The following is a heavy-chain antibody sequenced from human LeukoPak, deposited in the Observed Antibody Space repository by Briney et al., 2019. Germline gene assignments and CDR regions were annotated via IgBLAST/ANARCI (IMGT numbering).Heavy chain of an antibody. D-gene: IGHD2-2*01. Sequence: GGSLRLSCAVSGFSFSIYWMSWVRQAPGKGLEWVANIKQDGSEKYYMDSVKGRFTTSRDNAKNSLYLQMNSLRAEDTAVYYCARDRRGIVVVPAAITGIRFDPWGQGTLVTVSS. V-gene: IGHV3-7*01. CDR2: IKQDGSEK. CDR1: GFSFSIYW. J-gene: IGHJ5*02. CDR3: ARDRRGIVVVPAAITGIRFDP.